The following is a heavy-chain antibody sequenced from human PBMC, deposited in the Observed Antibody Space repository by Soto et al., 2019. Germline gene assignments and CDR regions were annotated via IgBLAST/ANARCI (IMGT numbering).Heavy chain of an antibody. V-gene: IGHV2-5*01. CDR1: GFSLTTTGVG. CDR3: ARYDSSGYFSHFDS. CDR2: VYWNDER. D-gene: IGHD3-22*01. Sequence: QIALQESGPTVVKPTQTLTLTCTFSGFSLTTTGVGVGWIRHAPGKALEWLAMVYWNDERRYSPSLKSRLTITQDTSKNQVVLTMTYMDPVDTATYFCARYDSSGYFSHFDSWGQGTLVTVSS. J-gene: IGHJ4*02.